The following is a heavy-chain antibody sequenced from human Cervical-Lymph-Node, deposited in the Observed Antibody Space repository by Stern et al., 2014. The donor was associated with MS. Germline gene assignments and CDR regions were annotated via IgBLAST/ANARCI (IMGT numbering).Heavy chain of an antibody. CDR2: ISGSGGST. CDR1: GFTFNSYA. CDR3: AKDRGHLDYAFDY. Sequence: VQLVESGGGLVQPGGSLRLSCAASGFTFNSYAMSWVRQAPGKGLEWVSGISGSGGSTYYADSVKGRFSISRDNFKNTLYLQMNSLRAEDTAVYYCAKDRGHLDYAFDYWGQGTLVTVSS. J-gene: IGHJ4*02. V-gene: IGHV3-23*04. D-gene: IGHD4-17*01.